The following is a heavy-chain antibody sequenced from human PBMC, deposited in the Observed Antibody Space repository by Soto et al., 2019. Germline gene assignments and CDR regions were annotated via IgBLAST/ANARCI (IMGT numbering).Heavy chain of an antibody. CDR1: GYTFTSYG. CDR3: AKDAGRYSSSWSALDYYSDGMDV. V-gene: IGHV1-18*01. D-gene: IGHD6-13*01. J-gene: IGHJ6*02. Sequence: ASVKVSCKASGYTFTSYGISWVRQAPGQGLEWMGWISAYNGNTNYAQKLQGRVTMTTDTSTITAYMELRSLRSDDTAVYYCAKDAGRYSSSWSALDYYSDGMDVWGQGTTVTVSS. CDR2: ISAYNGNT.